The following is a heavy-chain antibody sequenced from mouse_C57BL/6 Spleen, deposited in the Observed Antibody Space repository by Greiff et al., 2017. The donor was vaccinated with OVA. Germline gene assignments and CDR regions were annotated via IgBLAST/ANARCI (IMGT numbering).Heavy chain of an antibody. CDR1: GYTFTDYY. D-gene: IGHD1-1*01. Sequence: EVQLQQSGPELVKPGASVKISCKASGYTFTDYYMNWVKQSHGKSLEWIGDINPNNGGTSYNQKFKGKATLTVDKSSSTAYMELRSLTSEDAAVYYCARAQYYGRDYWGQGTTLTVSS. CDR2: INPNNGGT. J-gene: IGHJ2*01. V-gene: IGHV1-26*01. CDR3: ARAQYYGRDY.